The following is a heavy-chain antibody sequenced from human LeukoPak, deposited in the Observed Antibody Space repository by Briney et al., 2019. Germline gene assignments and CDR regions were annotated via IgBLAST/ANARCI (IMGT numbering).Heavy chain of an antibody. D-gene: IGHD4-11*01. CDR2: IKQDGSEK. Sequence: PGGSVRLSCAASGFTVSSNYMSWVRQAPGKGLEWVANIKQDGSEKYYVDSVKGRFTISRDNAKNSLYLQMNSLRAEDTAVYYCARGYGNYGYWGQGTLVTVSS. V-gene: IGHV3-7*01. CDR1: GFTVSSNY. J-gene: IGHJ4*02. CDR3: ARGYGNYGY.